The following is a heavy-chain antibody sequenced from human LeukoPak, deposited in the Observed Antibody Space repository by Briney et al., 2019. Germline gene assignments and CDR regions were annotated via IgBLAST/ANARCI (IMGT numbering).Heavy chain of an antibody. D-gene: IGHD6-13*01. CDR2: IYYSGST. CDR1: GGSISSSSYY. J-gene: IGHJ4*02. Sequence: PSETLSLTCTVSGGSISSSSYYWGWIRQPPGKGLEWIGSIYYSGSTYYNPSLKSRVTISVDTSKNQFSLKLSSVTAADTAVYYCARDPSSDYWGQGTLVTVSS. CDR3: ARDPSSDY. V-gene: IGHV4-39*07.